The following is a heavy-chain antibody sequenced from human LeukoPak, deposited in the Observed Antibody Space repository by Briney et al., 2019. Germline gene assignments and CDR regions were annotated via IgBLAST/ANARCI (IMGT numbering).Heavy chain of an antibody. D-gene: IGHD6-19*01. CDR1: GDSVSSNNAA. V-gene: IGHV6-1*01. CDR3: ARGDSSIAVPGTAFDY. CDR2: TYYRSKWFN. Sequence: SQTLSLTCDISGDSVSSNNAAWNWIRQSPSRGLEWLGRTYYRSKWFNDYAVSVNSRISITPDTSNNQFSLQLNSVTPEDTDVYYCARGDSSIAVPGTAFDYWGQGTLVTVSS. J-gene: IGHJ4*02.